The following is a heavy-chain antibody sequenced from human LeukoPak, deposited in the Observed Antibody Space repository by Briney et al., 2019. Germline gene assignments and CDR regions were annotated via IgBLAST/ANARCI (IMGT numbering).Heavy chain of an antibody. Sequence: GGSLRLSCAASGFTFSTNAMHCLRQAPGKGLEWVSDISYDGSKKHYADSVKGRFTISSDNSKDTQYLQMNNLRAEDTAVYYCPRDLLPAAGEYYFDYWGQGTLVTVSS. D-gene: IGHD6-13*01. J-gene: IGHJ4*02. CDR1: GFTFSTNA. CDR2: ISYDGSKK. V-gene: IGHV3-30*04. CDR3: PRDLLPAAGEYYFDY.